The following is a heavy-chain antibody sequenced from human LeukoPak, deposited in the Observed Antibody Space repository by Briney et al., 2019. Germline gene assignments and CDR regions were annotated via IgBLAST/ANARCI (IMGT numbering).Heavy chain of an antibody. CDR1: GGSFSGYY. J-gene: IGHJ4*02. Sequence: SETLSLTCAVYGGSFSGYYWSWIRQPPGKGLEWIGEINHSGSTNYNPSLESRVTISVDTSKNQFSLKLSSVTAADTAVYYCARERLWFGELVFDYWGQGTLVTVSS. CDR2: INHSGST. V-gene: IGHV4-34*01. CDR3: ARERLWFGELVFDY. D-gene: IGHD3-10*01.